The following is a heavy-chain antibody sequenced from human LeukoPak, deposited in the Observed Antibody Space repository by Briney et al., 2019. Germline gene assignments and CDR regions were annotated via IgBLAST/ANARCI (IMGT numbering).Heavy chain of an antibody. Sequence: PSETLSLTCTVSGDSISSSYYYWVWIRQPPGKGLEWIGRIYYGGRTYYNPSLKSRVTVSSDTSKNQFSLNLNSLTATDTAVYYCARRSHCEGGSCPPVWGQGTTVTVSS. V-gene: IGHV4-39*01. D-gene: IGHD2-15*01. J-gene: IGHJ6*02. CDR3: ARRSHCEGGSCPPV. CDR2: IYYGGRT. CDR1: GDSISSSYYY.